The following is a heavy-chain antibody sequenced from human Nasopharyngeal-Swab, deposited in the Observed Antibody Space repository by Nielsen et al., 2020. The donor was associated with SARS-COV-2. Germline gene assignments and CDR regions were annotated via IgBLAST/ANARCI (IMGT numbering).Heavy chain of an antibody. CDR3: ARELSNTPKYNWFDP. J-gene: IGHJ5*02. CDR1: GYSISSGYY. CDR2: IYHGGST. V-gene: IGHV4-38-2*02. D-gene: IGHD5-18*01. Sequence: SETLSLTRTVSGYSISSGYYWAWIRQPPGKGLEWIGSIYHGGSTYYTPSLESRVTISVDTSNNHFSLKLTSVTAADTAVYYCARELSNTPKYNWFDPWGQGTLVTVSS.